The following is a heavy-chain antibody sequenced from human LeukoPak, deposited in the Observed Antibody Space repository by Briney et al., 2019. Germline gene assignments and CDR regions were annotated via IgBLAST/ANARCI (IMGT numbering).Heavy chain of an antibody. CDR2: VFHSGVT. CDR1: GDSITSYY. CDR3: ATRADWFDP. J-gene: IGHJ5*02. V-gene: IGHV4-59*12. Sequence: PSENLSLTCSVSGDSITSYYWSWIRQPPGRGLEWIGYVFHSGVTNYNPSLKSRVTLSLDTSKNQFSLKLKSVTAADTAVYFCATRADWFDPWGQGTLVTVSS.